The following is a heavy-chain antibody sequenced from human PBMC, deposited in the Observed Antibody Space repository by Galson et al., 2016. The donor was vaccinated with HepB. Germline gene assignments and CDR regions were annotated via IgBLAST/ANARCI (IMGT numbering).Heavy chain of an antibody. Sequence: SCKASGGTFSSYDISWVRQVPGQGLAWMGGIIPMFGTPKYAQKFQGRVTIIADKSTSTAYMEVSSLTSEDTAVYFCARDVGNIAAVVGRFEPWGQGTLVTVSS. CDR1: GGTFSSYD. J-gene: IGHJ5*02. CDR3: ARDVGNIAAVVGRFEP. V-gene: IGHV1-69*06. CDR2: IIPMFGTP. D-gene: IGHD6-13*01.